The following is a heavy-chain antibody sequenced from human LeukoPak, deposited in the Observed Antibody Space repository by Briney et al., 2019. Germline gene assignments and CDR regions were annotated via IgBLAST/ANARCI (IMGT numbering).Heavy chain of an antibody. J-gene: IGHJ4*02. CDR2: FSAYNGNT. Sequence: ASVKVSCKASGYTFTSYGISWVRQAPGQGLEWMGWFSAYNGNTNYAQKLQGRVTMTTDTSTSTAYMELRSLRSDDTAVYYCARTYYYDSSGYYYDDYWGQGTLVTVSS. D-gene: IGHD3-22*01. CDR3: ARTYYYDSSGYYYDDY. V-gene: IGHV1-18*01. CDR1: GYTFTSYG.